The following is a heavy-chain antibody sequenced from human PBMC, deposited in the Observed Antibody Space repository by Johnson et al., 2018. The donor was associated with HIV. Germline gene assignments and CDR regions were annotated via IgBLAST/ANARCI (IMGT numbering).Heavy chain of an antibody. D-gene: IGHD1-26*01. CDR3: AREGVRAPAVGGAFDI. CDR2: ISYDGSNK. J-gene: IGHJ3*02. CDR1: GFTFSSYA. Sequence: QVQLVESGGGVVQPGRSLRLSCAASGFTFSSYAMHWVRQAPGKGLEWVAVISYDGSNKYYADSVKGRFPISRDNSKNTLFLQMNSLRAEDTAVYYCAREGVRAPAVGGAFDICGQGTMVTVSS. V-gene: IGHV3-30-3*01.